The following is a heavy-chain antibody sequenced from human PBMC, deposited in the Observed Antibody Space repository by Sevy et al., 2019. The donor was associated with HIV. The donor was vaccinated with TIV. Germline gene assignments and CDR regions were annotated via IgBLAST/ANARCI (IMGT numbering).Heavy chain of an antibody. V-gene: IGHV1-69*13. CDR1: GGIFRSNA. CDR2: IIAVFGTT. Sequence: ASVKVSCKASGGIFRSNAISWVRQAPGQGLEWMGGIIAVFGTTHYAQKFQGRVTITADESRSTAYMELSSLKSEDTAVYYYARDKNYYVSGSFDYWGQGSQVTVSS. CDR3: ARDKNYYVSGSFDY. J-gene: IGHJ4*01. D-gene: IGHD3-10*01.